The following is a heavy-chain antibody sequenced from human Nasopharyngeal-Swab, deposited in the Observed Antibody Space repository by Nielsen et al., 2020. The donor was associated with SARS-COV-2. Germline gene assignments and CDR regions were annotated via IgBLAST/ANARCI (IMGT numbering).Heavy chain of an antibody. J-gene: IGHJ6*02. CDR2: IYWDDDK. Sequence: SGPTLVKPPQTLTLTCSFSGFSLTSSGVGVGWIRQPPGKALEWLALIYWDDDKRYSPSLKSRLTITKDTSKNQVVLTMTNMDPVDTATYYCVRAYGSGGVRYYYYGMDVWGQGTPVTVSS. CDR1: GFSLTSSGVG. V-gene: IGHV2-5*02. CDR3: VRAYGSGGVRYYYYGMDV. D-gene: IGHD3-10*01.